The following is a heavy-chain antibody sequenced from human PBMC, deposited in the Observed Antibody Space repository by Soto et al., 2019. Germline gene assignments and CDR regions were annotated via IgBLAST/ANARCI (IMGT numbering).Heavy chain of an antibody. CDR2: LDQGGGEK. J-gene: IGHJ6*02. V-gene: IGHV3-7*05. D-gene: IGHD1-26*01. CDR3: AKYSGTYYVYYIMDV. CDR1: EFRLTDYW. Sequence: GGSLRLSCAASEFRLTDYWMAWVRQAPGKGLEWVANLDQGGGEKHYVDSVKGRFTISRDNAKNSLYLQMNSLRAEDTAVYYCAKYSGTYYVYYIMDVWGQGTTVTVSS.